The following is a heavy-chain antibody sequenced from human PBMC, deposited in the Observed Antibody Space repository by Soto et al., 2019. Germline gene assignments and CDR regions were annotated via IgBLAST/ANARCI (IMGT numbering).Heavy chain of an antibody. CDR3: ARGAEIVLD. Sequence: QVQLVQSGAEVKKPGSSVKVSCKASGGTFSSYAISWVRQAPGQGLEWMGGIIPIFGTANYAQKFQGRVTITAADSTGAAYLGLRSLSSEDTAVYYCARGAEIVLDGGQGTLVTVSS. J-gene: IGHJ4*02. D-gene: IGHD5-12*01. CDR1: GGTFSSYA. CDR2: IIPIFGTA. V-gene: IGHV1-69*12.